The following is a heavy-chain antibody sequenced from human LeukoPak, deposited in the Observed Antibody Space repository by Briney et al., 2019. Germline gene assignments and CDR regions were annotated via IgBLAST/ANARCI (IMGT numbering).Heavy chain of an antibody. J-gene: IGHJ6*03. CDR2: IVVGSGNT. D-gene: IGHD3-22*01. CDR1: GFTFTSSA. V-gene: IGHV1-58*02. Sequence: SVKVSCKASGFTFTSSAIQWVRQARGQRLEWIGWIVVGSGNTNYAQKFQERVTITRDMSTSTAYMELSRLRSEDTAVYYCAAGPYYDSSGYYYQTRYYYYMDVWGKGTTVTVSS. CDR3: AAGPYYDSSGYYYQTRYYYYMDV.